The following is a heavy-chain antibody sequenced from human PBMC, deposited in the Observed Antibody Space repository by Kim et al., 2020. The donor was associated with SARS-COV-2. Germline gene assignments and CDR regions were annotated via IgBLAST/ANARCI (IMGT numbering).Heavy chain of an antibody. Sequence: GGSLRLSCTTSGFIFTDYAMSWFRQAPWKGLEWVGFIRSESYGGTTEYAASVKGRFTISRDDSKSIAYLQMDSVKIEDAAVFYCARGMTMLRGVLSRPYYFDSWGQGTLVTVSS. J-gene: IGHJ4*02. V-gene: IGHV3-49*03. D-gene: IGHD3-10*01. CDR2: IRSESYGGTT. CDR3: ARGMTMLRGVLSRPYYFDS. CDR1: GFIFTDYA.